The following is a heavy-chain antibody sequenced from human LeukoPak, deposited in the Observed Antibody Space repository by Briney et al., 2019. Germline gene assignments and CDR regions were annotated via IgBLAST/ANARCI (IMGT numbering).Heavy chain of an antibody. CDR2: IYSGGGT. V-gene: IGHV3-53*01. J-gene: IGHJ4*02. CDR3: AKRAIEGSSWYLLDY. Sequence: GGSLRLSCAASGFTVSSNYMSWVRQAPGKGLEWVSVIYSGGGTYYADSVKGRFTISRDNSKNTLYLQMNSLRAEDTAVYYCAKRAIEGSSWYLLDYWGQGTLVTVSS. CDR1: GFTVSSNY. D-gene: IGHD6-13*01.